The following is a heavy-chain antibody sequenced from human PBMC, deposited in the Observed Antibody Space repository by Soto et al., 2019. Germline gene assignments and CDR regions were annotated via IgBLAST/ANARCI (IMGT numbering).Heavy chain of an antibody. CDR3: ARSVAVSADYLYYRLDV. J-gene: IGHJ6*02. CDR2: IFDNRNT. CDR1: GGSISSHY. D-gene: IGHD6-19*01. Sequence: PSETLSLTCIVSGGSISSHYWNWIRQHPGKGLEWIGYIFDNRNTNYNPSLRSRVSVSVDTSKNQFSLMLRSVSAADTAVYYCARSVAVSADYLYYRLDVGGHGTTVTVSS. V-gene: IGHV4-59*11.